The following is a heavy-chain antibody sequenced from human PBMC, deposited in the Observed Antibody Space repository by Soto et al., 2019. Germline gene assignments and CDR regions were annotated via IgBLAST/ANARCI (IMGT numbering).Heavy chain of an antibody. CDR2: INMDGGST. J-gene: IGHJ4*02. V-gene: IGHV3-48*03. Sequence: EVQLVESGGGLIQPGGSLRLSCAASGFALSSFDMDWVRQAPGKGLEWVSYINMDGGSTHYAESVKGRFTISRDNARNSLSLQMDSLRVEDTAVYYCVRDHSGLKDCDYWGQGTLVTVSS. CDR1: GFALSSFD. CDR3: VRDHSGLKDCDY. D-gene: IGHD2-21*01.